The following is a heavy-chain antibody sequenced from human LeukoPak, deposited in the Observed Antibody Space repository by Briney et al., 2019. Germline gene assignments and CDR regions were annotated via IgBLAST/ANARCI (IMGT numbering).Heavy chain of an antibody. Sequence: SETLSLTCAVYGGSFSGYYWSWIRQPPGKGLEWIGEINHSGSANYNPSLKSRVTISVDTSKNQFSLKLSSVTAADTAVYYCARGRQDDYWGQGTLVTVSS. CDR1: GGSFSGYY. V-gene: IGHV4-34*01. CDR3: ARGRQDDY. CDR2: INHSGSA. J-gene: IGHJ4*02.